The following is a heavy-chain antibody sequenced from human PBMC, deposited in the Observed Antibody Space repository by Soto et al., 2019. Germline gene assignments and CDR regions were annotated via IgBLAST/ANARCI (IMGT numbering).Heavy chain of an antibody. J-gene: IGHJ4*02. CDR3: ARVKVFGVTMVRGPNSY. CDR2: ISSSSSTI. V-gene: IGHV3-48*02. Sequence: EVQLVESGGGLVQPGGSLRLSCAASGFTFSSYSMNWVRQAPGKGLEWVSYISSSSSTIYYADSVKGRFTISRDNAKNSLYLQMNSLRDEDTAVYYCARVKVFGVTMVRGPNSYWGQGTLVTVSS. D-gene: IGHD3-10*01. CDR1: GFTFSSYS.